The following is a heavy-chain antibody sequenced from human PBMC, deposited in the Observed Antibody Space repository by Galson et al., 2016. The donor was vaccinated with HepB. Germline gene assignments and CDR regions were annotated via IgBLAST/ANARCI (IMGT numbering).Heavy chain of an antibody. D-gene: IGHD3-3*01. J-gene: IGHJ4*02. CDR3: VSQPYDVSIGYSPLYFDP. Sequence: QSGAEVTKPGESLRISCKASGYTFRGYWIGWVRQMPGKGLEFMGIIFPGDSDTRYSPSFEGQVTISADEATTTAYLQWHSLKASDTAMYFCVSQPYDVSIGYSPLYFDPWGQGALVSVSS. V-gene: IGHV5-51*01. CDR2: IFPGDSDT. CDR1: GYTFRGYW.